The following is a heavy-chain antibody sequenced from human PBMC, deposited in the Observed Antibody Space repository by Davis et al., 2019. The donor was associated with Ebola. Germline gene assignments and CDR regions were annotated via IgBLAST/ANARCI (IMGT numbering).Heavy chain of an antibody. CDR3: ARDMFGLWFDP. J-gene: IGHJ5*02. CDR1: GFTFSSYA. V-gene: IGHV3-30-3*01. CDR2: ISYDGSNK. Sequence: GESLKISCAASGFTFSSYAMHWVRQAPGKGLEWVAVISYDGSNKYYADSVKGRFTISRDNSKNTLYLQMNSLRAEDTAVYYCARDMFGLWFDPWGQGTLVTVSS. D-gene: IGHD3/OR15-3a*01.